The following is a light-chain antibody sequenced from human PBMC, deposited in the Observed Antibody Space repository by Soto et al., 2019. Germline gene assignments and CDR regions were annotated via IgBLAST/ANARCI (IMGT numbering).Light chain of an antibody. CDR2: GAS. CDR1: ERLSSIY. Sequence: EIVLPPSPGTLSLSPGERATLSCRASERLSSIYLAWYHQRPGQPPRLLIYGASNRATGIPDRFSGSGSGTDFTLIINRLEPEDVAIYYCQQYGGSPRITFGQGTRLENK. CDR3: QQYGGSPRIT. J-gene: IGKJ5*01. V-gene: IGKV3-20*01.